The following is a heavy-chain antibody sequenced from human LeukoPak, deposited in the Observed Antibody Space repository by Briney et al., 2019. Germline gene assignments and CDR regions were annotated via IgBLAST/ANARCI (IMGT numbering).Heavy chain of an antibody. D-gene: IGHD6-19*01. CDR1: GGSISSYY. V-gene: IGHV4-59*12. CDR3: AREVAGTYAFDY. CDR2: IYYSGST. Sequence: SETLSLTCTVSGGSISSYYWSWIRQPPGKGLEWIGYIYYSGSTNYNPSLKSRVTISVDTSKNQFSLQLNFVTPEDTAVYYCAREVAGTYAFDYWGQGTLVTVSS. J-gene: IGHJ4*02.